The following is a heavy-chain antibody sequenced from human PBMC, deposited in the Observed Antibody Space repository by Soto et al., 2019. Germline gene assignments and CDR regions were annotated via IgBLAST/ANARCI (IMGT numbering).Heavy chain of an antibody. J-gene: IGHJ5*02. V-gene: IGHV1-69*13. CDR1: GGPLSTYA. CDR2: IIPKFGTV. CDR3: ANAVRYPTVWFHH. D-gene: IGHD2-15*01. Sequence: SVKVCFKAYGGPLSTYAIGLVRQAPGQGLEWMGGIIPKFGTVNYAQKFQDRVTITADESTRTVYMELSGLRSEDTAVYYCANAVRYPTVWFHHWGQGTQVTVSS.